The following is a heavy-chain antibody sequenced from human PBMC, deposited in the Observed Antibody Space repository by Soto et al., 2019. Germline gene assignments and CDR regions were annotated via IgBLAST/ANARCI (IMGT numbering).Heavy chain of an antibody. J-gene: IGHJ6*03. CDR2: INAGNGNT. CDR3: ARALLLCSGGSCYYTYYYYMDV. CDR1: GYTFTSYA. Sequence: ASVKVSCKASGYTFTSYAMHWVRQAPGQRLEWMGWINAGNGNTKYSQKFQGRVTITRDTSASTAYMELSSLRSEDTAVYYCARALLLCSGGSCYYTYYYYMDVWGKGTTVTVSS. V-gene: IGHV1-3*01. D-gene: IGHD2-15*01.